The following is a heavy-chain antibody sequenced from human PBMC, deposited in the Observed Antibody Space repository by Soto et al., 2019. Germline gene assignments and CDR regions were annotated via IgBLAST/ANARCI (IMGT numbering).Heavy chain of an antibody. Sequence: EVQLLESGGDLVQPGGSLRLSCAASGFTFSNYAMSWVRQAPGKGLEWVSSISGSGGFTYHADSVKGHFTISRDNSKNTLYLQMNSLTAEDTAIYYCAKGGRDFWSGYTLPAADMDVWGKGTTVTVTS. J-gene: IGHJ6*03. V-gene: IGHV3-23*01. CDR3: AKGGRDFWSGYTLPAADMDV. CDR2: ISGSGGFT. CDR1: GFTFSNYA. D-gene: IGHD3-3*01.